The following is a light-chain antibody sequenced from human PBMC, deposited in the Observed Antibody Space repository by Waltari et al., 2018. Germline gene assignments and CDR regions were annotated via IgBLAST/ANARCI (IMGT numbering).Light chain of an antibody. J-gene: IGKJ2*01. CDR3: QQYNNGPPDT. Sequence: EIVITQSPATLSLSPGERATLPCRSSQSVTSNLAWYQHKPGQAPMLLIYGVSTRATGIPARFSGSGSGTEFTLTISSLQSEDFAVYFCQQYNNGPPDTFGQGTKLAIK. CDR2: GVS. V-gene: IGKV3-15*01. CDR1: QSVTSN.